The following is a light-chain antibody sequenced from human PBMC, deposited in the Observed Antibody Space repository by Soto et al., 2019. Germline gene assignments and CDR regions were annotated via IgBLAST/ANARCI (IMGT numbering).Light chain of an antibody. CDR2: GAS. CDR1: QSVSSNY. Sequence: EIVLTQSPCTLSLSPGEGASLSCRASQSVSSNYLAWYQQKPGQAPRLLIYGASNRATGIPDRFSGSGSGTDFTLTISSLQSEDFAVYYCQQHNNWPLTFGGGTKVDNK. CDR3: QQHNNWPLT. V-gene: IGKV3-20*01. J-gene: IGKJ4*01.